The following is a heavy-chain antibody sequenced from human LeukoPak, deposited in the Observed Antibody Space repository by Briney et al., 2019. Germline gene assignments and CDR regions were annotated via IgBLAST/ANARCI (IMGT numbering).Heavy chain of an antibody. CDR3: TRQVAGTSLPFDY. D-gene: IGHD6-19*01. CDR2: IDAGNGNT. Sequence: ASVKVSCKASGYTFTTYAIHWVRQAPGRRLEWMGWIDAGNGNTDYSEKLRGRVTITRDTSANTAYMELSSLRSEDTAVYYCTRQVAGTSLPFDYWGQGTQVTVSS. CDR1: GYTFTTYA. J-gene: IGHJ4*02. V-gene: IGHV1-3*01.